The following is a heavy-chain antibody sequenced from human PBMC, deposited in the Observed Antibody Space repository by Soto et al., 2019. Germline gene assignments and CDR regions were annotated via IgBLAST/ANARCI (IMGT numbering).Heavy chain of an antibody. D-gene: IGHD6-13*01. Sequence: ASVKVSCKASGYTFTGYYMHWVRQAPGQGLEWMGWINPNSGGTNYAQKFQGRVTMTRDTSKNQFSLRLSSVTAADTAVYYCARAWKQPWGGMDVWGPGTTVTVSS. V-gene: IGHV1-2*02. CDR3: ARAWKQPWGGMDV. J-gene: IGHJ6*02. CDR2: INPNSGGT. CDR1: GYTFTGYY.